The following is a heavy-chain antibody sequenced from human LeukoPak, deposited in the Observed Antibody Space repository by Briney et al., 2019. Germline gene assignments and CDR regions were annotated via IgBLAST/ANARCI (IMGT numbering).Heavy chain of an antibody. V-gene: IGHV3-7*01. CDR3: VAGGAFDI. D-gene: IGHD3-10*01. CDR1: GFTFSSNW. CDR2: IKEDGSEK. J-gene: IGHJ3*02. Sequence: PGGSLRLSXAASGFTFSSNWMSWVRQAPGKGLEWVANIKEDGSEKYYVDSVKGRFTISRDNAKNSLYLQMNSLRAEDTAVYYCVAGGAFDIWGQGTMVTVSS.